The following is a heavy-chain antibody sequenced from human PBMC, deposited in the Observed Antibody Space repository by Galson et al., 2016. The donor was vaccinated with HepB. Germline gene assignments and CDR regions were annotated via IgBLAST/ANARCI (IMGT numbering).Heavy chain of an antibody. Sequence: EPLSLTCAVYGVSFSDYYWSWVRQPPGKGLEWIGEINHSGSTNYNPSLKSRVTISIDTSKTRFSLNLSSVTAADTAVYYCARLNAGAVGYWGQGTLVTVSS. J-gene: IGHJ4*02. CDR3: ARLNAGAVGY. CDR2: INHSGST. V-gene: IGHV4-34*01. CDR1: GVSFSDYY. D-gene: IGHD2-2*01.